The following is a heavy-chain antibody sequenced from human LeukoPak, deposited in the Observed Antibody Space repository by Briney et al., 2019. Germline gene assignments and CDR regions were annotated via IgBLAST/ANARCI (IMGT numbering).Heavy chain of an antibody. J-gene: IGHJ4*02. D-gene: IGHD6-13*01. CDR1: GFTFSSYW. Sequence: GGSLRLSCAASGFTFSSYWMSWVRQAPGKGLEWVANIKQDGSEKYYVDSVKGRFTISRDNAKNSLYLQMNSLRAEDTAVYYCARDRGYSSSWYDYWGQGTLVTVSP. CDR3: ARDRGYSSSWYDY. V-gene: IGHV3-7*01. CDR2: IKQDGSEK.